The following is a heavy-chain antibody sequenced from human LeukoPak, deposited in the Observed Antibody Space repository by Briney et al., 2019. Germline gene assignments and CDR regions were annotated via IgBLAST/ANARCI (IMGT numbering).Heavy chain of an antibody. V-gene: IGHV4-39*07. J-gene: IGHJ4*02. CDR2: IYYSGTT. Sequence: SETLSLTCIVSGGSISSSSYYWGWIRQPPGKGVEWIGCIYYSGTTYYNPSLRSRVTISVDTSKNQFSLKLSSVTAADTAVYYCARTYGDYSFAFDYWGQGTLVTVSS. D-gene: IGHD4-17*01. CDR1: GGSISSSSYY. CDR3: ARTYGDYSFAFDY.